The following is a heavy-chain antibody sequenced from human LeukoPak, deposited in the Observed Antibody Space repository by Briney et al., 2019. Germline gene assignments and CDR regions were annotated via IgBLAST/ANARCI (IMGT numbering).Heavy chain of an antibody. J-gene: IGHJ6*02. CDR2: IDPDGNKK. CDR3: ARGGGLDV. CDR1: GLTFSSSW. Sequence: GGSLRLSCAVSGLTFSSSWMDWVRQAPGKGLEWVASIDPDGNKKYSADSVKGRFTISRDNAKNSLYLQMSNLRAEDTAVYFCARGGGLDVWGQGATVTVSS. D-gene: IGHD3-16*01. V-gene: IGHV3-7*03.